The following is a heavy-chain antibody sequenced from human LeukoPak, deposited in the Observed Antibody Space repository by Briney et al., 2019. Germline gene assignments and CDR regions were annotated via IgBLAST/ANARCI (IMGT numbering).Heavy chain of an antibody. CDR3: ARGDSSGFIDY. CDR2: IRQDGSEK. V-gene: IGHV3-7*01. D-gene: IGHD3-22*01. CDR1: GFTFSSYW. J-gene: IGHJ4*02. Sequence: GGSLRLSCAASGFTFSSYWMSWVRQAPGKGLEWVANIRQDGSEKYYVDSVKGRFTISRDNAKNSLYLQMNSLRAEDTAVYYCARGDSSGFIDYWGQGTLVTVSS.